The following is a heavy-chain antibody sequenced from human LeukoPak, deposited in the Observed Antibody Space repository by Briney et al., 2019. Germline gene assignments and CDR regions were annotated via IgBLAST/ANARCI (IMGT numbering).Heavy chain of an antibody. CDR2: ISSSSSYI. CDR1: GFTFSSCS. J-gene: IGHJ4*02. V-gene: IGHV3-21*01. D-gene: IGHD3-10*01. CDR3: ARGEDSMVRGVIIVDY. Sequence: PGGSLRLSCAASGFTFSSCSMNWVRQAPGKGLEWVSSISSSSSYIYYADSVKGRFTISRDNAKNSLYLQMNSLRAEDTAVYYCARGEDSMVRGVIIVDYWGQGTLVTVSS.